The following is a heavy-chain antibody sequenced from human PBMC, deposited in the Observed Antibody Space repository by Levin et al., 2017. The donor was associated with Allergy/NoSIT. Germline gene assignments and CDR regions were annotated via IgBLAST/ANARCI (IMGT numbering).Heavy chain of an antibody. J-gene: IGHJ4*02. D-gene: IGHD3-22*01. CDR1: GFTFSSYG. V-gene: IGHV3-30*03. CDR3: VRDGPLETSGYHFEY. Sequence: PGGSLRLSCAASGFTFSSYGMHWVRQAPGKGLEWVAVISYDGSNKYYADSVKGRFTISRDNSKNTVYLQMNSLRAEDTAIYYCVRDGPLETSGYHFEYWGQGTQVTVSS. CDR2: ISYDGSNK.